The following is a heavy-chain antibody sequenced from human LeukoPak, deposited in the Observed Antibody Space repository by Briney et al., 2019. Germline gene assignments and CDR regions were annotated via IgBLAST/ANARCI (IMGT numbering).Heavy chain of an antibody. J-gene: IGHJ4*02. CDR1: GGSFSGYY. D-gene: IGHD5-18*01. CDR2: VSPDGRTT. Sequence: ETLSLTCAVCGGSFSGYYWSWIRQAPGKGLEWVSRVSPDGRTTSYADSVKGRFTISRDNAKNTVYLQMISLRADDTAVYYCVRAKSGHYGYSDYWGQGTLVTVSS. CDR3: VRAKSGHYGYSDY. V-gene: IGHV3-74*01.